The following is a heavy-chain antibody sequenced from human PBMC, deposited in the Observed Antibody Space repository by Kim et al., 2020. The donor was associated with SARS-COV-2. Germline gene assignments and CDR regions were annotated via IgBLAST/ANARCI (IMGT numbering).Heavy chain of an antibody. CDR2: ISGTTDYT. D-gene: IGHD3-10*01. J-gene: IGHJ4*02. CDR1: EFTFSDYY. V-gene: IGHV3-11*05. Sequence: GGSLRLSCAASEFTFSDYYMSWIRQAPGKGLEWLSYISGTTDYTNYADSVKGRFTISRDNAKNPLYLQMNSLRAEDTAVYYCARVAYGSGSWYYFDYWGQGTLVTVSS. CDR3: ARVAYGSGSWYYFDY.